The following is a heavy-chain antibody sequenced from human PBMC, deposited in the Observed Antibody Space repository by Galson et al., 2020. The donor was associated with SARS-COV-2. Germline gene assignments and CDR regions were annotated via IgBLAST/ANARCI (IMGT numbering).Heavy chain of an antibody. D-gene: IGHD1-1*01. V-gene: IGHV3-48*03. CDR2: ISSRGITI. CDR1: GLSISGYE. J-gene: IGHJ3*02. Sequence: GGSLRLSCTVSGLSISGYELNWVRQAPGKGTEWLSYISSRGITIYYADSVEGRFTISRDKAKNSLFLQMDNLRAEDTAVYYCATMHWNRAFDIWGQGTMVTVS. CDR3: ATMHWNRAFDI.